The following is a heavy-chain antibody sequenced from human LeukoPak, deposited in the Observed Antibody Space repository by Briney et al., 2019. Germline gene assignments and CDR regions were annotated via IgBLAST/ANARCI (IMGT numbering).Heavy chain of an antibody. Sequence: ASVKVSCKASLGTFNSYAISWVRQAPAQGLEWIGGIIPIFGTANYAQKFQGRVTITADKSTSTAYMELSSLRSEDTAVYYCARDGYYGSGSPQFDPWGQGTLVTVSS. CDR3: ARDGYYGSGSPQFDP. V-gene: IGHV1-69*06. CDR1: LGTFNSYA. CDR2: IIPIFGTA. J-gene: IGHJ5*02. D-gene: IGHD3-10*01.